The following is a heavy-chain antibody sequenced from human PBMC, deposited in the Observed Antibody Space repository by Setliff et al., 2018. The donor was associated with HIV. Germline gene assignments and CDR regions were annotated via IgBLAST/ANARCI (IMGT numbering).Heavy chain of an antibody. D-gene: IGHD6-19*01. CDR2: IIPMFGTG. CDR1: GGTFSSYG. CDR3: ARVAHSSSYHYYGMDV. Sequence: ASVKVSCKASGGTFSSYGISWVRQAPGQGLEWMGAIIPMFGTGFYAQKFQGRVTITTDESRTASYMELSSLRFEDTAVYFCARVAHSSSYHYYGMDVWGQGTTVTVSS. J-gene: IGHJ6*02. V-gene: IGHV1-69*05.